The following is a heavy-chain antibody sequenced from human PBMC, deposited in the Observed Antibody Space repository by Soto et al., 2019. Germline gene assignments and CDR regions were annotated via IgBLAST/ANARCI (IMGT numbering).Heavy chain of an antibody. V-gene: IGHV1-3*01. J-gene: IGHJ6*02. D-gene: IGHD2-2*01. CDR2: INAGNGNT. Sequence: ASVKVSCKASGYTFTSYGMHWVRQAPRQRLEWMGWINAGNGNTKYSQKFQDRVTLTRDTSASTAYMELSSLRSEDTVVYYCARDQGRCSSTSCYRYYYYAMDVWGQGTTVTVSS. CDR1: GYTFTSYG. CDR3: ARDQGRCSSTSCYRYYYYAMDV.